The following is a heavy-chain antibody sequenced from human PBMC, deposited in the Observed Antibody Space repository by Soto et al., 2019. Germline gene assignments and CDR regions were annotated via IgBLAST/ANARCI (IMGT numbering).Heavy chain of an antibody. CDR2: IYHSGST. V-gene: IGHV4-30-2*05. Sequence: PSETLSLTCSVSGGSITSGRSSWNWIRQPPGQGLEWIAYIYHSGSTYYNPSLKSRVTISVDTSKNQFSLKLSSVTAADTAVYYCARGRSELERRYNYYYGMDVWGQGTTVTVSS. D-gene: IGHD1-1*01. CDR1: GGSITSGRSS. J-gene: IGHJ6*02. CDR3: ARGRSELERRYNYYYGMDV.